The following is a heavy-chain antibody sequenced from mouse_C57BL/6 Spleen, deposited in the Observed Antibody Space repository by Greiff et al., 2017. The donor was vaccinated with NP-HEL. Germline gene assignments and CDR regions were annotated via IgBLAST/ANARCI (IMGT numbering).Heavy chain of an antibody. Sequence: EVKLEESGGGLVQPGGSMKLSCVASGFTFSNYWMNWVRQSPEKGLEWVAQIRLKSDNYATHYAESVKGRFTISRDDSKSSVYLQMNNLRAEDTGIYYCTGFDGYPAWFAYWGQGTLVTVSA. V-gene: IGHV6-3*01. CDR2: IRLKSDNYAT. CDR3: TGFDGYPAWFAY. CDR1: GFTFSNYW. D-gene: IGHD2-3*01. J-gene: IGHJ3*01.